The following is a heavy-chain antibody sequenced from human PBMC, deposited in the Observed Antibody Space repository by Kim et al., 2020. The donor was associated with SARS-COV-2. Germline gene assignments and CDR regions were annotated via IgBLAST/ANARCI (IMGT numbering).Heavy chain of an antibody. CDR1: GFIFSDSA. D-gene: IGHD3-10*01. CDR3: TRSGLQSAPFDY. J-gene: IGHJ4*02. V-gene: IGHV3-73*01. CDR2: IRSKTKTYAT. Sequence: GGSLRLSCAASGFIFSDSAIHWVRQASGKGLEWVGRIRSKTKTYATTYPASVKGRFTISRDDSKDTANLQMNSLKNGDTAMYYCTRSGLQSAPFDYWGQGTLVTVSS.